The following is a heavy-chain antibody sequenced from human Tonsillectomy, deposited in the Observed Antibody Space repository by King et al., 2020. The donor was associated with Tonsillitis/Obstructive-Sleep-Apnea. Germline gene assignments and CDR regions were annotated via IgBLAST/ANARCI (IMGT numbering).Heavy chain of an antibody. CDR3: SRDRSELYSGGMHEFDY. D-gene: IGHD6-19*01. Sequence: VQLVQSGAEVKKPGASVKVSCKASGYTFTDYYMHWVRQAPGQGLEWMGRINPNSGGTNFAQKFQGRVTMTRDTSISTAYMELSRLRSDDTAAYYCSRDRSELYSGGMHEFDYWGQGTLVTVSS. CDR1: GYTFTDYY. CDR2: INPNSGGT. J-gene: IGHJ4*02. V-gene: IGHV1-2*06.